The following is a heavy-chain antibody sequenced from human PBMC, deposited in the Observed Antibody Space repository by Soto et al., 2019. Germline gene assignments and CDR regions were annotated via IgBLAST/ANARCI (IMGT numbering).Heavy chain of an antibody. CDR2: INPSGGNT. CDR3: ARDSLNYYGSGILDP. CDR1: GYTFTSYY. V-gene: IGHV1-46*01. Sequence: ASVKVSCKASGYTFTSYYMHWVRQAPGQGLEWMGIINPSGGNTNYAQKLQGRITMTTDTSTSTAYMELRSLRSDDTAVYYCARDSLNYYGSGILDPWGQGTLVTVSS. D-gene: IGHD3-10*01. J-gene: IGHJ5*02.